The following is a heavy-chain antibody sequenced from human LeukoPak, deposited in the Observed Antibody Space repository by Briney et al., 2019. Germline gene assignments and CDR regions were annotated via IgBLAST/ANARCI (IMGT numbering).Heavy chain of an antibody. J-gene: IGHJ5*02. CDR3: ANWRKTTLGGGFDP. CDR2: IYYSGSA. CDR1: GGSIRSGGYY. V-gene: IGHV4-31*03. Sequence: SSETLSLTCTVSGGSIRSGGYYWSWIRQYPGEGLEWIGYIYYSGSAYYNPSLKSRVTISVDTSKNQFSLKLSSVTAADTAVYFCANWRKTTLGGGFDPWGQGTLVTVSS. D-gene: IGHD1-1*01.